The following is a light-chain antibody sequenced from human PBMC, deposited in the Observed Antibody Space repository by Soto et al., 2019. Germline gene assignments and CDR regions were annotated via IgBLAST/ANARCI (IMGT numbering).Light chain of an antibody. Sequence: DTQMTQLPAYLSASKGPRVTITWRASQSISSYLNWYQQKPGKAPKLLIYAASSLQSGVPSRFSGSGSGTDFTLTISSLQPENFATYYCQQSYSTPITFGQGTRLEI. V-gene: IGKV1-39*01. J-gene: IGKJ5*01. CDR2: AAS. CDR1: QSISSY. CDR3: QQSYSTPIT.